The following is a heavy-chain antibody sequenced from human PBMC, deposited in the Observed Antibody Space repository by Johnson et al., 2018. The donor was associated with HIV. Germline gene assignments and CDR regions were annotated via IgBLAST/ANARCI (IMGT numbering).Heavy chain of an antibody. CDR2: ISYDGSNK. J-gene: IGHJ3*02. Sequence: QEQLVESGGGVVQPGRSLRLSCAASGFTFSSYAMHWVRQAPGKGLEWVAVISYDGSNKYYADSVKGRFTISRDNSKNTLYLQMNSLRAEDTAVYYCARDPFPRFYAFDIWGQGTMVTVST. CDR3: ARDPFPRFYAFDI. V-gene: IGHV3-30-3*01. CDR1: GFTFSSYA.